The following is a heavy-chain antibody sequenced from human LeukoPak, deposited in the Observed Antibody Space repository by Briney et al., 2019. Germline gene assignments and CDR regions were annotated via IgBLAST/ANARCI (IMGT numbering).Heavy chain of an antibody. Sequence: GGSRRLSCAASGFKFDEYAMHWVRQVPGQGLEWVSGITWNSGSVGYADSVRGRFTISRDNAKNTLYLQMNSLRAEDTAVYYCVRDLGGRSGHWGQGTLVTVSS. CDR1: GFKFDEYA. D-gene: IGHD1-26*01. J-gene: IGHJ4*02. CDR3: VRDLGGRSGH. CDR2: ITWNSGSV. V-gene: IGHV3-9*01.